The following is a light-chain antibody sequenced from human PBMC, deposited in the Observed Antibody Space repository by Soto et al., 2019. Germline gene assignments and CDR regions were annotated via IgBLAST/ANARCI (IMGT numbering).Light chain of an antibody. J-gene: IGLJ2*01. CDR2: LNSDGSH. V-gene: IGLV4-69*01. CDR3: QTWATGFHVV. CDR1: SGHSDYA. Sequence: QSVLTQSPSASASLGASVKLTCTLSSGHSDYAIAWHQQQPEKGPRYLMKLNSDGSHSKGDGIPDRFSGSSSGAERYLTISSLQSDDEADYYCQTWATGFHVVFGGGTKLIVL.